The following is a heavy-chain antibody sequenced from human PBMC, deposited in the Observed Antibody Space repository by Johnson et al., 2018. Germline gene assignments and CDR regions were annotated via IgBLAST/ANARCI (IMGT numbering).Heavy chain of an antibody. Sequence: QVQLVESGGGVVQPGRSXRLSCAASGFTFSSYGIHWVRQAPDKGLEWVAVISYDGSNKSYADSVKGRFTISRDNSKNTLFLQMNRLSAEDTAVYYCAKDQWLLSQHDAFDIWGQGTMVTVSS. J-gene: IGHJ3*02. CDR3: AKDQWLLSQHDAFDI. V-gene: IGHV3-30*18. CDR2: ISYDGSNK. CDR1: GFTFSSYG. D-gene: IGHD3-3*01.